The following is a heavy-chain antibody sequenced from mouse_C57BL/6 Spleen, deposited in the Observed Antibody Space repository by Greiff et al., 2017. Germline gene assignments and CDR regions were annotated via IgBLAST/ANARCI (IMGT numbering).Heavy chain of an antibody. CDR3: ARSTLMRGYYYAMDY. D-gene: IGHD5-1*01. CDR2: INSDGGST. V-gene: IGHV5-2*01. Sequence: EVKVVESGGGLVQPGESLKLSCESNEYEFPSHDMSWVRKTPEKRLELVAAINSDGGSTYYPDTMERRFIISRDNTKKTLYLQMSSLRSEDTALXYCARSTLMRGYYYAMDYWGQGTSVTVSS. CDR1: EYEFPSHD. J-gene: IGHJ4*01.